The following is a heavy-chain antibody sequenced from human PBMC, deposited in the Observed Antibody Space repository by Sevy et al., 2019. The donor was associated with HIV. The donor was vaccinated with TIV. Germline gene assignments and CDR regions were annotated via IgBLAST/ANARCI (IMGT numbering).Heavy chain of an antibody. D-gene: IGHD2-15*01. Sequence: GGSLRLSCAASGFTFSSYWMHWVRQAPGKGLVWVSRINSDGSSTNYADSVKGRFTISRDNAKNTLFLQMNSLRAEDTAVYYCARDPRGGRRSCNGGSCNNWFDPWGQGTLVTVSS. V-gene: IGHV3-74*01. CDR2: INSDGSST. CDR1: GFTFSSYW. J-gene: IGHJ5*02. CDR3: ARDPRGGRRSCNGGSCNNWFDP.